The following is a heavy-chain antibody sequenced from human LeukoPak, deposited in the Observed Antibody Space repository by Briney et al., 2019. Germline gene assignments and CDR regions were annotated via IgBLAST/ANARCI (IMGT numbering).Heavy chain of an antibody. V-gene: IGHV3-74*01. CDR1: GYTFSSYW. CDR3: ARDRWPSGFDY. D-gene: IGHD1-14*01. J-gene: IGHJ4*02. Sequence: GGALRVSCAASGYTFSSYWMHWVRQAPGKGLVWVSRIKTDGTSTRYADSVEGRFTISRDNAKNTLYLQMNSLRAEDTAVYYCARDRWPSGFDYWGQGTLVTVSS. CDR2: IKTDGTST.